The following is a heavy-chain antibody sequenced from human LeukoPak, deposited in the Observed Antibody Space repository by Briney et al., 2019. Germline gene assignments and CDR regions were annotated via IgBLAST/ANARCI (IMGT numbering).Heavy chain of an antibody. CDR3: ARRSDFDI. Sequence: PSETLSLTCTVSGCSITSYHWSWIRQPPGKGLEWIGYIYSSGSTEYKPSLKGRATISADTSKNQFSLKLTSVTAADTAIYYCARRSDFDIWGQGTMVTVSS. V-gene: IGHV4-4*08. D-gene: IGHD3-3*01. J-gene: IGHJ3*02. CDR2: IYSSGST. CDR1: GCSITSYH.